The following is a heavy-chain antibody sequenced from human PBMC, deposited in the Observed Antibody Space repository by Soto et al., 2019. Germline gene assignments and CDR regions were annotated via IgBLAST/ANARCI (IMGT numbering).Heavy chain of an antibody. V-gene: IGHV1-8*01. J-gene: IGHJ5*02. Sequence: ASVKVSCKASGYTFTSYDINWVRQATGQGLEWMGWMNPNSGKTAYAQKFQGRITMTRNTSLSTAYMGLSSLRSEDTAVYYCARATPIFFVVVPSHPRNWFDPWGQGTLVTVSS. D-gene: IGHD2-2*01. CDR1: GYTFTSYD. CDR2: MNPNSGKT. CDR3: ARATPIFFVVVPSHPRNWFDP.